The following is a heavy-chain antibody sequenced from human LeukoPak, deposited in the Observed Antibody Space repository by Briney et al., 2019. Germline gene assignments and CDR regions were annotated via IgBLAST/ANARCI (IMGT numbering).Heavy chain of an antibody. CDR3: ARRRDGYNYVGTDY. D-gene: IGHD5-24*01. Sequence: GESLKIPCKGSGYNFTNYWISWVRQMPGKGLEWMGIIYPGDSDTTYSPSFQGQVTISADKSISTAYLQWSSLKASDTAMYYCARRRDGYNYVGTDYWGQGTLVTVSS. V-gene: IGHV5-51*01. CDR1: GYNFTNYW. J-gene: IGHJ4*02. CDR2: IYPGDSDT.